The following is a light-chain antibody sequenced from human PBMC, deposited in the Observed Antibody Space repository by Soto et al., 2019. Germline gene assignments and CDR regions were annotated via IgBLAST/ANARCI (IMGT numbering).Light chain of an antibody. CDR3: QVRDVWPS. J-gene: IGKJ1*01. V-gene: IGKV3-11*01. CDR2: DAS. Sequence: IVLTQSPVTLALSPGERAVLSCRASQSVSTSLAWYQHKPGQAPRLFIYDASKRAPGIPARFSGSGSGTDFPLTISSLEPEHLAVYYCQVRDVWPSFGQGTKVQIK. CDR1: QSVSTS.